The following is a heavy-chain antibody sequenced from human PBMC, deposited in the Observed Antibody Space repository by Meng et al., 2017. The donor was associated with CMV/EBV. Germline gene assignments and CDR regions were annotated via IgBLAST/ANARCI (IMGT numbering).Heavy chain of an antibody. CDR3: ARGGY. CDR2: ISSSSSYM. CDR1: GFIFSSYS. V-gene: IGHV3-21*01. J-gene: IGHJ4*02. Sequence: EVELWGSGGGLVKSGGSLSLSWSASGFIFSSYSMNWVRQAPGKGLEWVSSISSSSSYMYYADSVKGRFTISRDNAKNSLYLQMNSLRAEDTAVYYCARGGYWGQGTLVTVSS.